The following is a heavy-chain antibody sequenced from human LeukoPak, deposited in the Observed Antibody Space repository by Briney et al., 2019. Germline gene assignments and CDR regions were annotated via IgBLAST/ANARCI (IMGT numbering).Heavy chain of an antibody. Sequence: PSETLSLTCTVSGGSISSYYWSWIRQPAGKGLEWIGRIYTSGSTNYNPSLKSRVTTSVDTSKNQFSLKLSSVTAADTAVYYCARASGHGAPYYYYYMDVWGKGTTVTVSS. CDR1: GGSISSYY. J-gene: IGHJ6*03. CDR3: ARASGHGAPYYYYYMDV. V-gene: IGHV4-4*07. CDR2: IYTSGST.